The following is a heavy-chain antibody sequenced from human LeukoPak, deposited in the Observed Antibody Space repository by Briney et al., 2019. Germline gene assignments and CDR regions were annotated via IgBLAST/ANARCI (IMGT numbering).Heavy chain of an antibody. CDR2: IYYSGST. CDR3: ARHREGYSSSYYYYYMDV. CDR1: GGSISSSSYY. Sequence: SETLSLTCTVSGGSISSSSYYWGWIRQAPGKGLEWIGSIYYSGSTYYNPSLKSRVTISVDTSKNQFSLKLSSVTAADTAVYYCARHREGYSSSYYYYYMDVWGKGTTVTVSS. J-gene: IGHJ6*03. V-gene: IGHV4-39*01. D-gene: IGHD6-13*01.